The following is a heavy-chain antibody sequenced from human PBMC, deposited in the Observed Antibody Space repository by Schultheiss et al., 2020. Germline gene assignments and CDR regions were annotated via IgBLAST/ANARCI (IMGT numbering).Heavy chain of an antibody. CDR1: GFTFSSYW. CDR3: ARDTRDDYGDYSEHFQH. J-gene: IGHJ1*01. Sequence: GGSLRLSGAASGFTFSSYWMHWVRQAPGKGLVWVSRINGDGSSTDYADSVKGRFTITRDNAKNTLYLQMNSLRGEDTAVYYCARDTRDDYGDYSEHFQHWGQGTLVTVSS. V-gene: IGHV3-74*01. CDR2: INGDGSST. D-gene: IGHD4-17*01.